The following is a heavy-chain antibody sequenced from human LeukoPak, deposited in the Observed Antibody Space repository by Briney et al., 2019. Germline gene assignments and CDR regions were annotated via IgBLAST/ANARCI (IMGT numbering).Heavy chain of an antibody. CDR1: GGSIRNYY. D-gene: IGHD3-22*01. CDR3: ARGYYDTSGYFSYTFGY. Sequence: SETLSLTCTVSGGSIRNYYWSWIRQPPGKGLEWIGYVYYSGSTKYNPSVESRVTMSVDTSKNQFSLKLTSVTAADTAVYYCARGYYDTSGYFSYTFGYWGQGTLVTVSS. CDR2: VYYSGST. V-gene: IGHV4-59*01. J-gene: IGHJ4*02.